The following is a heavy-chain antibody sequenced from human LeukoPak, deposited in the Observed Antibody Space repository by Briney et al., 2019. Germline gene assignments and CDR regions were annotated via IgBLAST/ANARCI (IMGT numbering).Heavy chain of an antibody. V-gene: IGHV4-59*08. CDR2: IYYSGST. CDR3: ARHSLRYCSGGSCYIDY. D-gene: IGHD2-15*01. J-gene: IGHJ4*02. CDR1: GGSISSYY. Sequence: SETLSLTCTVSGGSISSYYWSWIRQPPGKGLEWIGYIYYSGSTNYNPSLKSRVTISVDTSKNQFSLKLSSVTGAGRAVYYCARHSLRYCSGGSCYIDYWGQGTLVTVSS.